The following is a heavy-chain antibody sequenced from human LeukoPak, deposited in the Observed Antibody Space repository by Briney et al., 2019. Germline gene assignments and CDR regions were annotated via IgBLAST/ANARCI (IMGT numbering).Heavy chain of an antibody. CDR2: IYVGDSDT. V-gene: IGHV5-51*01. J-gene: IGHJ2*01. Sequence: GESLKISCKASGYSFTDYWIGWVRQMPGKGLEWMGIIYVGDSDTRYSPSFQGQVTISADKSISTAFLQWSSLKASDTAMYYCARRGYYYSSSGSHGNWYFDLWGRGTLVTVSS. D-gene: IGHD3-22*01. CDR1: GYSFTDYW. CDR3: ARRGYYYSSSGSHGNWYFDL.